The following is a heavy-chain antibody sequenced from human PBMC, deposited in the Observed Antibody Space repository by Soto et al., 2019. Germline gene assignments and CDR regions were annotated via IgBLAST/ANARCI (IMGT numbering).Heavy chain of an antibody. D-gene: IGHD1-20*01. Sequence: GGSLRLSCAASGFTFSSYGMHWVRQAPGKGLEWVAVISYDGSNKYYADSVKGRFTISRDNSKNTLYLQMNSLRAEDTAVYYCAWAITPSSSPISSDYWGQGTLVTVSS. CDR1: GFTFSSYG. CDR3: AWAITPSSSPISSDY. CDR2: ISYDGSNK. J-gene: IGHJ4*02. V-gene: IGHV3-30*03.